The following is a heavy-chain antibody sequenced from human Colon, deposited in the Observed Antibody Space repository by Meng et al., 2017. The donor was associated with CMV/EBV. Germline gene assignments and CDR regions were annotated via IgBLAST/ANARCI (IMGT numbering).Heavy chain of an antibody. CDR2: SYYTGST. J-gene: IGHJ4*01. CDR1: GESFSGYY. V-gene: IGHV4-34*01. Sequence: QVQLQQWGAGLLNPSETPSLTCAVYGESFSGYYWTWIRQPPGRGLEWIGESYYTGSTNYSPSPKSRVTISLDTSKNQFSLKLNSVTAADTAVYYCARATKSSCWEVLDYWGHGTLVTVSS. D-gene: IGHD2-2*01. CDR3: ARATKSSCWEVLDY.